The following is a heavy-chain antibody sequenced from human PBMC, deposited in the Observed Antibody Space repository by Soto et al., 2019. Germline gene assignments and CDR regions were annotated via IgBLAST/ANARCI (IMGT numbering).Heavy chain of an antibody. CDR3: ARRYCSSTSCYNLFDY. J-gene: IGHJ4*02. CDR1: GYTFTGYY. V-gene: IGHV1-2*04. D-gene: IGHD2-2*02. Sequence: ASVKVSCKASGYTFTGYYMHWVRQAPGQGLEWMGWINPNSGGTNYAQKFQGWVTMTRDTSISTAYMELSRLRSDDTAVYYCARRYCSSTSCYNLFDYWGQGTLVTVSS. CDR2: INPNSGGT.